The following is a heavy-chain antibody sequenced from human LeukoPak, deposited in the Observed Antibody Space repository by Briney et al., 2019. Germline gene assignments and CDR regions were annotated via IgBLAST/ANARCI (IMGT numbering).Heavy chain of an antibody. CDR2: IDKKDNFYAT. CDR1: GYTFSGSA. J-gene: IGHJ5*02. V-gene: IGHV3-73*01. Sequence: GGSLRLSCAASGYTFSGSATHWLRQSSGKGLEWVGHIDKKDNFYATTSAASVTGRFTISRDDSKNTAYLQMNSLKTEDTALHYCTRHSGTYNWLCPSGQGTLVTVSS. D-gene: IGHD1-26*01. CDR3: TRHSGTYNWLCP.